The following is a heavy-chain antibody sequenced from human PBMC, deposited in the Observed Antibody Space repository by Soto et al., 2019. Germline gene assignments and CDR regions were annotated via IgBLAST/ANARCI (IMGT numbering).Heavy chain of an antibody. CDR1: GGSFSGYY. D-gene: IGHD2-2*01. V-gene: IGHV4-34*01. CDR3: ARAAPARVVPAASEDYYYYGMDV. Sequence: PSETLSLTCAVYGGSFSGYYWSWIRQPPGKGLEWIGEINHSGSTNYNPSLKSRVTISVDTSKNQFSLKLSSVTAADTAVHYCARAAPARVVPAASEDYYYYGMDVWGQGTTVTVSS. CDR2: INHSGST. J-gene: IGHJ6*02.